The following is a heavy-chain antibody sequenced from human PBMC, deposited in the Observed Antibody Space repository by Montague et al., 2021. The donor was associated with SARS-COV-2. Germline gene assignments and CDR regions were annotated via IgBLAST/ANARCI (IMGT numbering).Heavy chain of an antibody. CDR2: TYYRSKWYN. J-gene: IGHJ4*02. CDR3: TQERGPGRTTWHYFDY. V-gene: IGHV6-1*01. Sequence: CAISGDSVSSNIAARNWIRQSPSRGLEWLGRTYYRSKWYNDYAVSVRSRITISPDTSKNQFSLQLNSVTPEDTAVYYCTQERGPGRTTWHYFDYWGQGTLVTVFS. CDR1: GDSVSSNIAA. D-gene: IGHD1-14*01.